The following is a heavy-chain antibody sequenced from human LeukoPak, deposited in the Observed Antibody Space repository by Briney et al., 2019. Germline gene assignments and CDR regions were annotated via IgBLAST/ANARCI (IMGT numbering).Heavy chain of an antibody. Sequence: ASVKVSCKASGYTFTGYYMHWVRQAPGQGLEWMGIINPSGGSTSYAQKFQGRVTMTRDTSTSTVYMELSSLRSEDTAVYYCARNVEQLVRPYYYGMDVWGQGTTVTVSS. V-gene: IGHV1-46*01. CDR3: ARNVEQLVRPYYYGMDV. J-gene: IGHJ6*02. D-gene: IGHD6-6*01. CDR1: GYTFTGYY. CDR2: INPSGGST.